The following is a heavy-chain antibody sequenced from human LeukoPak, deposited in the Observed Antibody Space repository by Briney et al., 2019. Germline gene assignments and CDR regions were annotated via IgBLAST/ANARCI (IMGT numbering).Heavy chain of an antibody. CDR1: GFTFSSYA. CDR2: ISYDGSNK. V-gene: IGHV3-30-3*01. CDR3: ARDRTRDGYNQGRVFDY. J-gene: IGHJ4*02. Sequence: GGSLRLSCAASGFTFSSYAMHWVRQAPGKGLEWVAVISYDGSNKYYADSVKGRFTISRDNSKNTLFLQMNSLRGEDTAVYYRARDRTRDGYNQGRVFDYWGQGTLVTVSS. D-gene: IGHD5-24*01.